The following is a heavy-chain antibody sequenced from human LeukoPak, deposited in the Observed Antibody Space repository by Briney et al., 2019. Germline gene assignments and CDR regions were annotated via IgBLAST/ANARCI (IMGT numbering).Heavy chain of an antibody. J-gene: IGHJ6*02. CDR3: ARGGQLELWYGMDV. CDR1: GYTFTGYY. CDR2: ISAYNGNT. D-gene: IGHD1-7*01. V-gene: IGHV1-18*04. Sequence: ASVKVSCKASGYTFTGYYMHWVRQAPGQGLEWMGWISAYNGNTNYAQKLQGRVTMTTDTSTSTAYMELRSLRPDDTAVYYCARGGQLELWYGMDVWGQGTTVTVSS.